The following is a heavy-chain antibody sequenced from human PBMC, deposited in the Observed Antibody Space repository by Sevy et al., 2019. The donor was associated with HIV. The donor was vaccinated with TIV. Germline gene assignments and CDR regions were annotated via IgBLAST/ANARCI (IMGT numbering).Heavy chain of an antibody. Sequence: ASVKVSCKASGYSFTNHAIQWVRQAPGQGLEWMGWIKADNGNIKYSQKVKDRLTITRDTSATTAYMELRSLRPEDTALYFCAREKGGIFGVVAGQFDSWGQGTLVTVSS. CDR1: GYSFTNHA. CDR2: IKADNGNI. V-gene: IGHV1-3*01. J-gene: IGHJ4*02. CDR3: AREKGGIFGVVAGQFDS. D-gene: IGHD3-3*01.